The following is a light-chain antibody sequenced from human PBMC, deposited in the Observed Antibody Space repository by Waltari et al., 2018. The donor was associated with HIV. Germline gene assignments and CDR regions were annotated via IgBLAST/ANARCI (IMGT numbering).Light chain of an antibody. Sequence: SYVLTQPPSVSVAPGQTARISCGGNNIGSKTVHWYRQRPGQAPVLVVYYDSARPSGIPERFSGSNSGNTATLTIGLVEAGDEADYYCQVWESSSSHSYVFGTGTTVTVL. CDR2: YDS. V-gene: IGLV3-21*02. J-gene: IGLJ1*01. CDR1: NIGSKT. CDR3: QVWESSSSHSYV.